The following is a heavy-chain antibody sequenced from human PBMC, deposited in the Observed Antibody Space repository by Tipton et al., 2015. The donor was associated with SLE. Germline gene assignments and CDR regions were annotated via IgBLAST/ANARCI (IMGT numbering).Heavy chain of an antibody. V-gene: IGHV3-64*04. J-gene: IGHJ4*02. CDR1: GFTFSSYA. CDR2: ISSNGGST. Sequence: SLRLSCSASGFTFSSYAMHWVRQAPGKGLEYVSAISSNGGSTYYADSVKGRFTISRDNAKNSLYLQMNSLRAEDTAVYYCAREAYDFWSGQFDYWGQGTLVTVSS. D-gene: IGHD3-3*01. CDR3: AREAYDFWSGQFDY.